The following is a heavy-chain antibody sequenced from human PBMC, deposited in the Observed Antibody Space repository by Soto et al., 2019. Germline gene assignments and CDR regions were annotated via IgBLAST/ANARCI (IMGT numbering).Heavy chain of an antibody. CDR3: ARDRPSYYDFWSGYSDFDY. Sequence: ASVKVSCKASGYTFTSYGISWVRQAPGQGLEWMGWISAYNGNTNYAQKLQGRVTMTTDKSTSTAYMELRTLRSDDTAVYYCARDRPSYYDFWSGYSDFDYWGQGTLVTVSS. D-gene: IGHD3-3*01. J-gene: IGHJ4*02. CDR1: GYTFTSYG. CDR2: ISAYNGNT. V-gene: IGHV1-18*01.